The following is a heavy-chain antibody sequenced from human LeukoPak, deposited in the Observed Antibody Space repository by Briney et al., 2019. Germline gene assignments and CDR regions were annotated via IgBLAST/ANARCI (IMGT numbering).Heavy chain of an antibody. CDR2: INPSDGST. D-gene: IGHD2-2*01. CDR1: GYTFTSYY. Sequence: ASVKVSCRASGYTFTSYYMHWVRQAPGQGLEWMGIINPSDGSTTYAQKFQDRVTMTRDTSTSTVYMELRSLRAEDTAVYLCARVASSYYYGMDVRGQGTTVTVSS. CDR3: ARVASSYYYGMDV. V-gene: IGHV1-46*01. J-gene: IGHJ6*02.